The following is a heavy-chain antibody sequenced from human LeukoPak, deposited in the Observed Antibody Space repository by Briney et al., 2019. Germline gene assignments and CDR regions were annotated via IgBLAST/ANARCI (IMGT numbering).Heavy chain of an antibody. CDR1: GFTFSSSG. J-gene: IGHJ4*02. CDR2: IWYDGSIM. CDR3: ARDKRSVVVTAEFDC. Sequence: GGSLRLSCAASGFTFSSSGMHWVRQAPGKGLEWVAVIWYDGSIMYYADSVKGRFTISRDNSKDTVYLQMNSLRAEDTAVYYCARDKRSVVVTAEFDCWGQGTLVTVSS. V-gene: IGHV3-33*01. D-gene: IGHD2-21*02.